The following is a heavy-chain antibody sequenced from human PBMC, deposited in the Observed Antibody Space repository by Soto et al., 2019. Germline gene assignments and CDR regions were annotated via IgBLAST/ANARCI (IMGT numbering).Heavy chain of an antibody. CDR3: ARVAPKKYSSGWTQSNYYYYGMDV. J-gene: IGHJ6*02. CDR2: IWYDGSNK. V-gene: IGHV3-33*01. Sequence: GGSLRLSCAASGFTFSSYGMHWVRQAPGKGLEWVAVIWYDGSNKYYADSVKGRFTISRDNSKNTLYLQMNSLRAEDTAVYYCARVAPKKYSSGWTQSNYYYYGMDVWGQGTTVTVSS. CDR1: GFTFSSYG. D-gene: IGHD6-19*01.